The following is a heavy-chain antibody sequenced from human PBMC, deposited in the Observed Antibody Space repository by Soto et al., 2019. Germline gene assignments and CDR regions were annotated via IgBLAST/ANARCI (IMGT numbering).Heavy chain of an antibody. V-gene: IGHV3-74*01. Sequence: PGGSLRLSCAASGFTFSSYWMHWVRQAPGKGLVWVSRINSDGSSTSYADSVKGRFTISRDNAKNTLYLQMNSLRAEDTAVYYCARRDGSGSANYYYYGMDVWGQGTTVT. D-gene: IGHD3-10*01. J-gene: IGHJ6*02. CDR3: ARRDGSGSANYYYYGMDV. CDR2: INSDGSST. CDR1: GFTFSSYW.